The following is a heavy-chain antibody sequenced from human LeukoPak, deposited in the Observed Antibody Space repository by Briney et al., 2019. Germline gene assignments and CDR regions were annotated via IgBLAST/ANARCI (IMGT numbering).Heavy chain of an antibody. D-gene: IGHD5-24*01. J-gene: IGHJ4*02. CDR3: ARSIDGYNYAHFDY. Sequence: SGPTLVNPTQTLTLTCTFSGFSLSTSGVSVGWIRQPPGKALEWLALIYWDNDKRYSPSLKSRLTISKDTSKNQVVLTMTNMDPVDTATYYCARSIDGYNYAHFDYWGQGTLVTVSS. CDR2: IYWDNDK. CDR1: GFSLSTSGVS. V-gene: IGHV2-5*02.